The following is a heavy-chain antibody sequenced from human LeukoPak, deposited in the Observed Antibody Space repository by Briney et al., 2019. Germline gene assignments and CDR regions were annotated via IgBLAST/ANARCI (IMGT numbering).Heavy chain of an antibody. D-gene: IGHD5-18*01. Sequence: GGSLRLSCAASGFTFSSYWMHWVRQAPGKGLVWVSRINSDGSSTSYAGSVKGRFTISRDNAKNTLYLQMNSLRAEDTAVYYCAHEDGYSYVLDYWGQGTLVTVSS. V-gene: IGHV3-74*01. CDR2: INSDGSST. CDR3: AHEDGYSYVLDY. CDR1: GFTFSSYW. J-gene: IGHJ4*02.